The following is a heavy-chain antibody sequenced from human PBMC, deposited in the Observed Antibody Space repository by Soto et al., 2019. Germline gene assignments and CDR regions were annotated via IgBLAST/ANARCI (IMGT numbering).Heavy chain of an antibody. D-gene: IGHD5-12*01. CDR3: ARDWGSGYYHFEP. Sequence: SETLSLTCAVSGYSISSGFSWGWIRQPPGKGLEWIGSIDHSGSTHYNASLKIRFSISLDTSKNQFSLKLRSVTAADTAVYYCARDWGSGYYHFEPWGQGTLVTVSS. J-gene: IGHJ5*02. V-gene: IGHV4-38-2*02. CDR2: IDHSGST. CDR1: GYSISSGFS.